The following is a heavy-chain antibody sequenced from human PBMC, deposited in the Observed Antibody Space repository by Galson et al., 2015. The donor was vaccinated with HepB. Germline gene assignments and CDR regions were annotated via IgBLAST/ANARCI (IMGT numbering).Heavy chain of an antibody. CDR2: IYPGDSDT. Sequence: SGAEVKKPGESLKISCKGSGYTFATYWIGWVRQVPGKGLEWMGIIYPGDSDTRYSPSFQGQVTISADKSISTAYLQWSSLQASDTAMYYCARIDIVVGVSDNQYNWFDPWGQGTLVTVSS. CDR3: ARIDIVVGVSDNQYNWFDP. J-gene: IGHJ5*02. D-gene: IGHD2-15*01. CDR1: GYTFATYW. V-gene: IGHV5-51*01.